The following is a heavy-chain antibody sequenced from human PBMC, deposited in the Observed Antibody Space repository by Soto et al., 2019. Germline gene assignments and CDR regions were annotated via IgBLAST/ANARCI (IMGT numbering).Heavy chain of an antibody. CDR2: IYYSGST. J-gene: IGHJ6*02. CDR3: AGGNIDYYSGMDV. Sequence: SETLSLTCTVSGGSISSGGYYWSWIRQHPGKGLEWIGYIYYSGSTYYNPSLKSRVTISVDTSKNQFSLMLTSVTSADTAVYYCAGGNIDYYSGMDVWGQGITVTVSS. V-gene: IGHV4-31*03. CDR1: GGSISSGGYY.